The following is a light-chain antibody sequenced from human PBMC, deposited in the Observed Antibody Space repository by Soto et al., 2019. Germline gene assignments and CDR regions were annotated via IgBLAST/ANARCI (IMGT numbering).Light chain of an antibody. J-gene: IGKJ5*01. V-gene: IGKV3-20*01. Sequence: EVVLTQSPGTLSLSPGERGTLSCRASETLSRSYLAWYQQKPGQAPRLLIYETSRRATGIPDRFSGGGFGTDFTPDTSRQEPDDDALYYCQQYDRSAITFGQGTRLDIK. CDR2: ETS. CDR1: ETLSRSY. CDR3: QQYDRSAIT.